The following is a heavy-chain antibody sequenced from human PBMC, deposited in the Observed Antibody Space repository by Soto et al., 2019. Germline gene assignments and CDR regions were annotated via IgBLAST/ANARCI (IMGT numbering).Heavy chain of an antibody. CDR1: GGSISSSSYY. D-gene: IGHD1-20*01. CDR2: IYYSGST. CDR3: ARSCDYNPSCFDY. J-gene: IGHJ4*02. Sequence: SETLSLTCTVSGGSISSSSYYWGWIRQPPGKGLEWIGSIYYSGSTYYNPSLKSRVTISVDTSKNQFSLKLSSVTAADTAVYYCARSCDYNPSCFDYWGQRTLVTVSS. V-gene: IGHV4-39*01.